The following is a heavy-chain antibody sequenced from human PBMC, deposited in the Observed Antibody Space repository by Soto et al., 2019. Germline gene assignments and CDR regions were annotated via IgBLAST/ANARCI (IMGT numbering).Heavy chain of an antibody. J-gene: IGHJ4*02. Sequence: GGSLRLSCAVSGFTFSNSWMNWVRQAPGKGLEWVAIIRQDGGDKYFLDSVKGRFTISRDNAKNSLYLQMNSLRVEDTAIYYCVRDAVVSGVDYFDYWGQGTLVTVSS. CDR3: VRDAVVSGVDYFDY. CDR2: IRQDGGDK. V-gene: IGHV3-7*01. D-gene: IGHD2-8*01. CDR1: GFTFSNSW.